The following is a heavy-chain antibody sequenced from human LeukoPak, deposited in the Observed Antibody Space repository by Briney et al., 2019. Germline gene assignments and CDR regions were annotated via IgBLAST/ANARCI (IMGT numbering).Heavy chain of an antibody. V-gene: IGHV4-39*01. Sequence: SETLSLTCTVSGGSISSSSYSWGWIRQPPGKGLEWIGSIYYSGSTYYNPSLKSRVTISVDTSKNQFSLKLSSVTAADTAVYYCARLVNVFFFDYWGQGTLVTVSP. CDR3: ARLVNVFFFDY. J-gene: IGHJ4*02. D-gene: IGHD2/OR15-2a*01. CDR1: GGSISSSSYS. CDR2: IYYSGST.